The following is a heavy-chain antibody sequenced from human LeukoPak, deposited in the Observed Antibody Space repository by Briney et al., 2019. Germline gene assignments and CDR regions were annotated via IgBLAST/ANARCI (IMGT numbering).Heavy chain of an antibody. V-gene: IGHV3-48*04. CDR3: VRGGTYWTVS. CDR2: ISGDSDTI. Sequence: GGSLRLSCAASGFTLSNYAMNWVRQAPGKGLEWVSYISGDSDTIYYAQSLKGRSTISRDNTNDSLFLQMNSLRVDDTAVYYCVRGGTYWTVSWGQGTLVNVS. J-gene: IGHJ5*01. CDR1: GFTLSNYA.